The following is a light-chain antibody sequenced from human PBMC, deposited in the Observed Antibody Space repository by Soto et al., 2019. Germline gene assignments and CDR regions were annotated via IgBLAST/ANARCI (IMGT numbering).Light chain of an antibody. CDR1: SGHSSYA. Sequence: QLVLTQSPSASASLGASVKLTCTLSSGHSSYAIAWHQQQPEKGPRYLMKLNSDGSHSKGDGIPDRFSGSSSGAERYLTVSGLQSEDEADYYCQTWGTGIQVFGGGTQLTVL. CDR3: QTWGTGIQV. V-gene: IGLV4-69*01. CDR2: LNSDGSH. J-gene: IGLJ2*01.